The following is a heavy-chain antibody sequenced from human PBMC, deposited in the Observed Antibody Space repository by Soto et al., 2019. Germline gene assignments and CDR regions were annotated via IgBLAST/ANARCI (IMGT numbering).Heavy chain of an antibody. J-gene: IGHJ4*02. Sequence: QVQLVESGGGVVQPGRSLRLSCAASGFTFSSYGMHWVRQAPGKGLDWVAVISYDGSNKYYADSVQGRFTISRDNSKNTLYLQMNSLRAEDTAVYYCATNLPPIAAAGTVFDYWGQGTLVTVSS. D-gene: IGHD6-13*01. CDR2: ISYDGSNK. V-gene: IGHV3-30*03. CDR1: GFTFSSYG. CDR3: ATNLPPIAAAGTVFDY.